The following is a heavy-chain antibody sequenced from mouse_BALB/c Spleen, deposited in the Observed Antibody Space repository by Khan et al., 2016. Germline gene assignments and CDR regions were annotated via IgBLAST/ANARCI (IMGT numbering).Heavy chain of an antibody. Sequence: QVQLKQSGAELARPGASVKLSCKASGYTFTTYWMQWVKQRPGQGLEWIGAIYPGDGDTRYTQTFKAKATLTADKSSSTAYMQLSSLASEDSAVYYCARGNSYYDYDYGGQGTTLTVSS. CDR2: IYPGDGDT. CDR3: ARGNSYYDYDY. D-gene: IGHD2-4*01. V-gene: IGHV1-87*01. CDR1: GYTFTTYW. J-gene: IGHJ2*01.